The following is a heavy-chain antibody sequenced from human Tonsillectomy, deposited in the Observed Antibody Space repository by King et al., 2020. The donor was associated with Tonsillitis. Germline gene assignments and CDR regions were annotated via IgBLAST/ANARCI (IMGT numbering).Heavy chain of an antibody. V-gene: IGHV3-23*04. D-gene: IGHD4-11*01. CDR3: AKGASSNYLYYYYMDV. CDR1: GFTFTSYA. CDR2: ISGSGGYT. Sequence: VQLEQSGGGLVQPGGSLRLSCAASGFTFTSYAMSWVRQAPGKGLEWVSVISGSGGYTNYADSVQGRFTISRDNSKNTLSLQMNILRAEDTAVYYCAKGASSNYLYYYYMDVWGKGTTVTVSS. J-gene: IGHJ6*03.